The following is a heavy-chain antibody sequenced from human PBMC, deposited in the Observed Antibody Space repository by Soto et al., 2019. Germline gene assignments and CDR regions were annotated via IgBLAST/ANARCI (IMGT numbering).Heavy chain of an antibody. CDR1: GGTFSSYA. D-gene: IGHD6-13*01. CDR3: ARGRYSSSLPYYYYGMDV. CDR2: IIPIFGTA. J-gene: IGHJ6*02. V-gene: IGHV1-69*13. Sequence: GASVKVSCKASGGTFSSYAISWVRQAPGQGLEWMGGIIPIFGTANYAQKFQGRVTITADESTSTAYMELSSLRSEDTAVYYCARGRYSSSLPYYYYGMDVWGQGTTVTVS.